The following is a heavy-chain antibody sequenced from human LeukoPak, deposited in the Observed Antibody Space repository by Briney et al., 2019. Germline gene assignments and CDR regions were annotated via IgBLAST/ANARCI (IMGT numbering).Heavy chain of an antibody. CDR3: ARDQGIAVAGDWYFDL. Sequence: SETLSLTCTVSGGSISSYYWSCIRQPAGKGLEWIGRIYTSGSTNYNPSHKSRVTMSVDTSKNQFSLKLSSVTAADTAVYYCARDQGIAVAGDWYFDLWGRGTLVTVSS. J-gene: IGHJ2*01. V-gene: IGHV4-4*07. CDR2: IYTSGST. CDR1: GGSISSYY. D-gene: IGHD6-19*01.